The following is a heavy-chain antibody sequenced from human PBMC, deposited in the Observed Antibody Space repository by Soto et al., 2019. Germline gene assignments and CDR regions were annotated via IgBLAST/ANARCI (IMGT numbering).Heavy chain of an antibody. CDR2: MNPNSGNT. V-gene: IGHV1-8*01. CDR1: GYTFTSYD. Sequence: GASVKVSCKASGYTFTSYDINWVRQATGQGLEWMGWMNPNSGNTGYAQKFQGRVTTTRNTSISTAYMELSSLRSEDTAVYYCARAGRMLYYYYYGMDVWGQGTTVTVSS. J-gene: IGHJ6*02. CDR3: ARAGRMLYYYYYGMDV. D-gene: IGHD2-8*01.